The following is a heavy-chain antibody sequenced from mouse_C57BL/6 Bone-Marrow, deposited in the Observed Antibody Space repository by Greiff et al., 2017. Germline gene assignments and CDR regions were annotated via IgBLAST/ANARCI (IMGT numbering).Heavy chain of an antibody. Sequence: VKLQESGPELVKPGASVKISCKASGYAFSSSWMNWVKQRPGKGLEWIGRIYPGDGDTNYNGKFKGKATLTADKSSSTAYMQLSSLTSEDSAVYFCARGRQLRLRPYYFDYWGQGTTLTVSS. CDR1: GYAFSSSW. D-gene: IGHD3-2*02. CDR2: IYPGDGDT. V-gene: IGHV1-82*01. J-gene: IGHJ2*01. CDR3: ARGRQLRLRPYYFDY.